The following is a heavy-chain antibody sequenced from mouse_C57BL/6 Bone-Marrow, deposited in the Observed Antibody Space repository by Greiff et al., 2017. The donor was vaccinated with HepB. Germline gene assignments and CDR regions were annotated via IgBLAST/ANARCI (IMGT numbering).Heavy chain of an antibody. CDR3: ARYSPYYYGSSCWYFDV. J-gene: IGHJ1*03. V-gene: IGHV7-3*01. D-gene: IGHD1-1*01. Sequence: EVKVEESGGGLVQPGGSLSLSCAASGFTFTDYYMSWVRQPPGKALEWLGFIRNKANGYTTEYSASVKGRFTISRDNSQSILYLQMNALRAEDSATYYCARYSPYYYGSSCWYFDVWGTGTTVTVSS. CDR1: GFTFTDYY. CDR2: IRNKANGYTT.